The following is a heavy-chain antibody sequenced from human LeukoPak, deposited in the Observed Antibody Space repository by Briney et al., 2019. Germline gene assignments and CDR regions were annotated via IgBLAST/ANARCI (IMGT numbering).Heavy chain of an antibody. CDR3: ARGTAGMVRGVVDY. V-gene: IGHV3-30*03. CDR1: GFTFSSYR. J-gene: IGHJ4*02. Sequence: PGGSLRLSCAASGFTFSSYRMHWVRQAPGKGLEWVAVISYDGSDKYYADSVKGRFTISRDNSKNTLYLQMNSLRAEDTAVYYCARGTAGMVRGVVDYWGQGTLVTVSS. CDR2: ISYDGSDK. D-gene: IGHD3-10*01.